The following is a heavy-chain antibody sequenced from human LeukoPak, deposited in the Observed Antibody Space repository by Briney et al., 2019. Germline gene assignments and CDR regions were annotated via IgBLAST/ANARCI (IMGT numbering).Heavy chain of an antibody. D-gene: IGHD6-13*01. CDR1: GGSFSGYY. CDR3: ARDPTFSIAAAGTVLRFDP. V-gene: IGHV4-34*01. CDR2: INHSGST. J-gene: IGHJ5*02. Sequence: PSETLSLTCAVYGGSFSGYYWSWIRQPPGKGLEWIGEINHSGSTNYNPSPESRVTISVDTSKNQFSLKLSSVTAADTAVYYCARDPTFSIAAAGTVLRFDPWGQGTLVTVSS.